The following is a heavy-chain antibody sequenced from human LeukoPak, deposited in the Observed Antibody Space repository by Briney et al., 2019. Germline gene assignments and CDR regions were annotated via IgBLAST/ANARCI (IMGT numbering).Heavy chain of an antibody. CDR2: INTYGTSI. CDR1: GFTFSSYW. D-gene: IGHD4-17*01. J-gene: IGHJ5*02. Sequence: GGSLRVSCAASGFTFSSYWMHWVRQVPGKGLVWVARINTYGTSITYGDSVEGRFTISRDNAKNTLDLEMNSLRDDDTAVYYCARGSTTVTTKDWFDPWGQGTQVTVSS. CDR3: ARGSTTVTTKDWFDP. V-gene: IGHV3-74*03.